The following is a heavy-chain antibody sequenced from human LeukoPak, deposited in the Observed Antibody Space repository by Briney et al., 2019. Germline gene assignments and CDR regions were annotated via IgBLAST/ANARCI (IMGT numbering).Heavy chain of an antibody. V-gene: IGHV3-23*01. D-gene: IGHD3-10*01. CDR3: AKESSYYGSGSYLAPFDY. CDR1: GFTFSSYA. Sequence: GGSLRLSCAASGFTFSSYAMSWVRQAPGKGLEWVSAISGSGGSTYYADSVKGRFTISRDNSKNTLYLQMNSLRAEDTAVYYCAKESSYYGSGSYLAPFDYWGQGTLVTVSS. J-gene: IGHJ4*02. CDR2: ISGSGGST.